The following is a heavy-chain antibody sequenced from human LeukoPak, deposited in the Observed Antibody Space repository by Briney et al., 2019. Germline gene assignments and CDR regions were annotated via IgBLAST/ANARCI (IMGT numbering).Heavy chain of an antibody. Sequence: GGSLRLSCAASGFIFENYWMNWVGQAPGEGLEWVANIEQDGSEKYYVDSVKGRFTISRDDARNSLYLQMNSLRAEDTAVYYCASLYCTHTTCYYFDYWGQGTLVSVSS. D-gene: IGHD2-2*01. CDR3: ASLYCTHTTCYYFDY. J-gene: IGHJ4*02. V-gene: IGHV3-7*01. CDR1: GFIFENYW. CDR2: IEQDGSEK.